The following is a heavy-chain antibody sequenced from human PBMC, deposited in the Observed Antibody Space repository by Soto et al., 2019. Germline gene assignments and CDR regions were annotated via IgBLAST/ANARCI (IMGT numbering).Heavy chain of an antibody. D-gene: IGHD1-1*01. CDR2: ISSSSSYI. Sequence: GGSLRLSCAASGFTFSSYSMNWVRQAPGKGLEWVSSISSSSSYIYYADSVKGRFTISRDNAKNSLYLQMNSLRAEDTAVYYCARAQVGYNWNDFHYYGMDVWGQGTTVTVSS. J-gene: IGHJ6*02. V-gene: IGHV3-21*01. CDR3: ARAQVGYNWNDFHYYGMDV. CDR1: GFTFSSYS.